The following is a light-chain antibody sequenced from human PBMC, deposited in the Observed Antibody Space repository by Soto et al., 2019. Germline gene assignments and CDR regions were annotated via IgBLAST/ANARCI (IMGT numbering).Light chain of an antibody. Sequence: SALTQPASVSGSPGQSITISCTGTSTDVGSYNYVSWYQQHPGKAPKLMIYAVRDRPSGISSRFSGSKSGNTASLTISGLQTEDEADYYCSSYTSSSTLFGTGTKVTVL. CDR1: STDVGSYNY. CDR3: SSYTSSSTL. J-gene: IGLJ1*01. CDR2: AVR. V-gene: IGLV2-14*01.